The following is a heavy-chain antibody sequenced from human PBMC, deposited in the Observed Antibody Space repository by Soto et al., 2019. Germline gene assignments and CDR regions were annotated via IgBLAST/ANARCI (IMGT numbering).Heavy chain of an antibody. CDR2: ISSSGSTI. CDR1: GFTFSDYY. CDR3: ARVVEYYDFWSGSHNWFDP. D-gene: IGHD3-3*01. V-gene: IGHV3-11*01. Sequence: GGSLRLSCAASGFTFSDYYMSWIRQAPGKGLEWVSYISSSGSTIYYADSVKGRFTISRDNARNSLYLQMNSLRAEDTAVYYCARVVEYYDFWSGSHNWFDPWGQGTLVTVSS. J-gene: IGHJ5*02.